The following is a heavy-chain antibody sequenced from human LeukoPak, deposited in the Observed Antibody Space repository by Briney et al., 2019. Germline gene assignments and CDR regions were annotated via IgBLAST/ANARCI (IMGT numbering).Heavy chain of an antibody. D-gene: IGHD6-6*01. CDR2: ISSKTKNYAT. V-gene: IGHV3-73*01. CDR3: TRLSSRSSPTDY. J-gene: IGHJ4*02. Sequence: GGSLRLSCAASGFPFSDSAMHWVRQASGKGLEWVGRISSKTKNYATAYAASAKGRFTISRDDSKNTAYLQMNSLKTEDTALYYCTRLSSRSSPTDYWGQGTLVTVSS. CDR1: GFPFSDSA.